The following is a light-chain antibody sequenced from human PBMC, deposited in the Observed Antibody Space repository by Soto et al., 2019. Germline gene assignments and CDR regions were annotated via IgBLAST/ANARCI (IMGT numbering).Light chain of an antibody. CDR1: QSVSSY. J-gene: IGKJ1*01. Sequence: EIGLTQSPATLSLSPGERATLSCRASQSVSSYLAWYQQKPGQAPRLLIYDASNRATGIPARFSGSGSGTDFTLTISSLEPEDFSVYYCQQRSHWPPWTFGQGTKVDIK. CDR3: QQRSHWPPWT. V-gene: IGKV3-11*01. CDR2: DAS.